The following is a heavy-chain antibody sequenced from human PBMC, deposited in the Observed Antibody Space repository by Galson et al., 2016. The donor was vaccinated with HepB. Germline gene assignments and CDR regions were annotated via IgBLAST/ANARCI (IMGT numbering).Heavy chain of an antibody. CDR2: ISGGGGST. D-gene: IGHD4-23*01. CDR3: AKGEWYLPFSAGG. Sequence: SLRLSCAASGFTFSSYAMSWVRQAPGKGLDYVSGISGGGGSTIYADSVKGRFTISRDNSKNTVHLQMNSLSAEDTAVYYCAKGEWYLPFSAGGGGQGTLVTVSS. V-gene: IGHV3-23*01. J-gene: IGHJ4*02. CDR1: GFTFSSYA.